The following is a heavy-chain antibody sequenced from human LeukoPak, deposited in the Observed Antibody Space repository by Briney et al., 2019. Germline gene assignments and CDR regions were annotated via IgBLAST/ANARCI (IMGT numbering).Heavy chain of an antibody. CDR3: ARDDGEPFDL. CDR1: GGSISSYY. J-gene: IGHJ2*01. D-gene: IGHD4-17*01. Sequence: SETLSLTCTVSGGSISSYYWSWIRQPPGKGLEWIGELYHSGSTNYNPSLKSRVTISVDKSKNQFSLKLTSVTAADTAVYYCARDDGEPFDLWGRGTLVTVSS. CDR2: LYHSGST. V-gene: IGHV4-59*12.